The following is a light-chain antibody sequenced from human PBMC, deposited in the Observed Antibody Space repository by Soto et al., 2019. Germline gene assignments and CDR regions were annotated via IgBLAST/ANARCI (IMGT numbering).Light chain of an antibody. Sequence: EFVLTQSPGTLSLSPGERATLSCRASQSPSSSYFAWYQQKPGQAPRLLIYGVSSRATGIPDRFSGSGSGTEFALTISRLEPEDFAVYFCQHYGTSPLTFGQGTKVEIK. CDR1: QSPSSSY. CDR3: QHYGTSPLT. CDR2: GVS. J-gene: IGKJ1*01. V-gene: IGKV3-20*01.